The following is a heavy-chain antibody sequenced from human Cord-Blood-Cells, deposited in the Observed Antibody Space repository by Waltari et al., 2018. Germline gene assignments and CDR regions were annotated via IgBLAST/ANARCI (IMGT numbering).Heavy chain of an antibody. CDR3: AASRFYTDFWSGPDY. CDR1: GFTFTSSA. V-gene: IGHV1-58*01. D-gene: IGHD3-3*01. J-gene: IGHJ4*02. CDR2: IVVGSGNT. Sequence: QMQLVQSGPEVKKPGTSVKVSCKASGFTFTSSAVQWVRQARGQRLEWIGWIVVGSGNTNYAQKVQERVTITREMSTSTAYMELSSLRSEDTAVYYCAASRFYTDFWSGPDYWGQGTLVTVSS.